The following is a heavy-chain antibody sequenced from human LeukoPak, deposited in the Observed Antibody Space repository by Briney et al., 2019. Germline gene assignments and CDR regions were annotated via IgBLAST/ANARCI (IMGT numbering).Heavy chain of an antibody. Sequence: ASVKVSCKASGHTFTSYGISWVRQASGQGLEWMGWISAYNGNTNYAQKLQGRVTMTTDTSTSTAYMELRSLRSDDTAVYYCARGGYEDSSGYYYDYWGQGTLVTVSS. CDR3: ARGGYEDSSGYYYDY. CDR1: GHTFTSYG. V-gene: IGHV1-18*01. CDR2: ISAYNGNT. J-gene: IGHJ4*02. D-gene: IGHD3-22*01.